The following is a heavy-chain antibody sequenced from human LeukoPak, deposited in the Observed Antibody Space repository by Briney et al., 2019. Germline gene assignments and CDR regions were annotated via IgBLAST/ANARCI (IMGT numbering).Heavy chain of an antibody. Sequence: SETLSLTCTVSGGSISSSTYYWGWIRQPPGKGLEWIGSIYYSGSTYYNPSLKSRVTISVDTSKNQFSLKLSSVAAADTAVYYCARQGSGGRAFDIWGQGTMVTVSS. CDR2: IYYSGST. V-gene: IGHV4-39*01. CDR3: ARQGSGGRAFDI. J-gene: IGHJ3*02. CDR1: GGSISSSTYY.